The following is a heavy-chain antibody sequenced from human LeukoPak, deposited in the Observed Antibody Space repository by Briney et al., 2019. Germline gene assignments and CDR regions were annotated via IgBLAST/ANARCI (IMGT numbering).Heavy chain of an antibody. D-gene: IGHD4-11*01. CDR3: AKGGHYSFFDY. CDR1: GLIFRNYA. CDR2: ISGDGTET. J-gene: IGHJ4*02. V-gene: IGHV3-23*01. Sequence: PGGSLRLSCTASGLIFRNYAMTWVRQAPRKGLEWVSTISGDGTETFYADSVKGRFTISRDNSKNTHYLQMSSLRADDTGIYYCAKGGHYSFFDYWGQGTLVTVSS.